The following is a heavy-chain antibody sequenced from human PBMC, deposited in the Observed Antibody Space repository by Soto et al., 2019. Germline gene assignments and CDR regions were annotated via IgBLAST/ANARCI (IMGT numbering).Heavy chain of an antibody. CDR3: ARGLAVAGTSCRPFRY. CDR2: INHSGST. J-gene: IGHJ4*02. V-gene: IGHV4-34*01. CDR1: GLSFSGYY. Sequence: SETLSLTCAVYGLSFSGYYWSWIRQPPGKGLEWIGEINHSGSTNYNPSLKSRVTTSVDTSKNQFSLKLSSVTAADTAVYYCARGLAVAGTSCRPFRYWGQGTLVTVSS. D-gene: IGHD6-19*01.